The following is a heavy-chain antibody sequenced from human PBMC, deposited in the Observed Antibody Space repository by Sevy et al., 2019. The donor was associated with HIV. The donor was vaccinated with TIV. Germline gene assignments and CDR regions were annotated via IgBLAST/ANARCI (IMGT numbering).Heavy chain of an antibody. CDR2: IYYGGST. Sequence: SETLSLTCTVSGGSISSTSYYWGWIRQPPGKGLEWVGSIYYGGSTYYNPSLKSRVTISVDTSKNQFSLKLSSVTAADTAVYYCARLWISGSYSPFDYWGQGTLVTVSS. D-gene: IGHD1-26*01. V-gene: IGHV4-39*01. CDR1: GGSISSTSYY. CDR3: ARLWISGSYSPFDY. J-gene: IGHJ4*02.